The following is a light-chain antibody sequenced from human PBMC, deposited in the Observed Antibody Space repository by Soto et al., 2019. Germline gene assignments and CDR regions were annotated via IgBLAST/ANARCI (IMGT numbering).Light chain of an antibody. J-gene: IGLJ1*01. CDR2: DVN. Sequence: QSALTQPASVSGSPGQSITMSCTGTSSDVGGYNYVSWYQQHPGKAPKLMIYDVNNRPSGVSDRFSGSKSGNTASLTISGLQGEDEADYYCSSYTGSSTYVFGTGTKVTVL. V-gene: IGLV2-14*01. CDR3: SSYTGSSTYV. CDR1: SSDVGGYNY.